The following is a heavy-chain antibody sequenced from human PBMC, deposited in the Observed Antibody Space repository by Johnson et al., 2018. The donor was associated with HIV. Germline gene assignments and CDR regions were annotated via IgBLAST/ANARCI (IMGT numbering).Heavy chain of an antibody. V-gene: IGHV3-64*01. CDR3: ARDRGSGAFNI. J-gene: IGHJ3*02. D-gene: IGHD3-10*01. Sequence: VQLMESGGGLVQPGGSLRLSCAASGFTFITYAVHWVRQAPGKGLEYVSGISANGGSTYYANSVKGRFTTSRDNSKNTLYLQMGSLRAEDMAVYYCARDRGSGAFNIWGQGTMVTVSS. CDR2: ISANGGST. CDR1: GFTFITYA.